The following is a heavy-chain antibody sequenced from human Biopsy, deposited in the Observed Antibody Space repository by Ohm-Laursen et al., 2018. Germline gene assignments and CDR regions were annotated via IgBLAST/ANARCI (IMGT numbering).Heavy chain of an antibody. CDR1: GGTFSTTA. V-gene: IGHV1-69*06. CDR3: ARGRTLGDCSGSSCYSGDN. CDR2: ATPIFDTA. J-gene: IGHJ4*02. Sequence: GASVKVSCKVSGGTFSTTAISWVRQAPGQGLEWMGGATPIFDTANYAQKFQGRVTITADRSASTAYMELSSLTSDDTAVYYCARGRTLGDCSGSSCYSGDNWGQGTLVTVSS. D-gene: IGHD2-15*01.